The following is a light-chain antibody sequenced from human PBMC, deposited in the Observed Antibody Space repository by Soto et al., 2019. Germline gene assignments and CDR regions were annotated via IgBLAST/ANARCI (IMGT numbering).Light chain of an antibody. J-gene: IGKJ2*01. V-gene: IGKV3-15*01. CDR3: QQYNNWPFYT. CDR1: QSVSSN. CDR2: GAS. Sequence: EIVMTQSPATLSVSPGERATLSCRASQSVSSNLAWYQQKPGQAPRLLIYGASTRATGIPARFSGSGSGTEFTLTISGLQFEDFAVYFCQQYNNWPFYTFGQGTKLEIK.